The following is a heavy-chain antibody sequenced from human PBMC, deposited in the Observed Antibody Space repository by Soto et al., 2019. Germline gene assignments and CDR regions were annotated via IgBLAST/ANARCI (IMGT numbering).Heavy chain of an antibody. J-gene: IGHJ5*02. CDR3: ARWWSGSRQGFDP. Sequence: QVQLQESGPGLVKPSQTLSLTCTVSGGSISSGDYYWSWIRQHPGKGLEWIGYIYYSGSTYYNPSLKSRVTXSXDXXKNQFSRKLSSVTAADTAVYYCARWWSGSRQGFDPWGQGNLVTVSS. V-gene: IGHV4-31*03. D-gene: IGHD3-3*01. CDR1: GGSISSGDYY. CDR2: IYYSGST.